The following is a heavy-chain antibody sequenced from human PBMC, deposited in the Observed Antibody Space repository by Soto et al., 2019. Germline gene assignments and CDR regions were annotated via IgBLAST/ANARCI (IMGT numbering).Heavy chain of an antibody. Sequence: GDSQKISINASGYSFTTYWNCRVRHTPGKGLEWMGIIYPVDTDTRFSPSSQGLVTIPADKSTSTAYLQVSSLEASHTATYYWASLMGGDCGVITNRYGMDVWGQGTTVTVSS. CDR3: ASLMGGDCGVITNRYGMDV. V-gene: IGHV5-51*01. CDR2: IYPVDTDT. CDR1: GYSFTTYW. D-gene: IGHD3-3*01. J-gene: IGHJ6*02.